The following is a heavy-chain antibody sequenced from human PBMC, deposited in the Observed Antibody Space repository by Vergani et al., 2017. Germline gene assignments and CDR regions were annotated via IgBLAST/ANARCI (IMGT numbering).Heavy chain of an antibody. CDR2: VKRKTGGGGR. D-gene: IGHD2-2*01. J-gene: IGHJ6*03. Sequence: EVQLVESGGGLVKPGGSLRLSCAASGFTFSNAWMNWVRQAPGKGLEWVGGVKRKTGGGGRDYAAPVKGRFTISRDDSKNTLYLQMNSLKTEDTAVYYCTTLYCSSTSCRQGYYMDVWGKGTTVTVSS. CDR3: TTLYCSSTSCRQGYYMDV. CDR1: GFTFSNAW. V-gene: IGHV3-15*07.